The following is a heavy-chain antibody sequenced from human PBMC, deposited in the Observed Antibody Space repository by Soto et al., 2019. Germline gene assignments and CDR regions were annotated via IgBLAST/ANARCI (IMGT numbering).Heavy chain of an antibody. V-gene: IGHV1-18*01. D-gene: IGHD3-10*01. CDR2: ISAYNGNT. CDR1: GYTFTSYG. J-gene: IGHJ4*02. CDR3: ARDKDVLLWFGEFDY. Sequence: QVQLVQSGAEVKKPGASVKVSCKASGYTFTSYGISWVRQAPGQGLEWMGWISAYNGNTNYAQKLQSRVTMTTDTSTSTAYMELRSLRSDDTAVYYCARDKDVLLWFGEFDYWGQGTLVTVSS.